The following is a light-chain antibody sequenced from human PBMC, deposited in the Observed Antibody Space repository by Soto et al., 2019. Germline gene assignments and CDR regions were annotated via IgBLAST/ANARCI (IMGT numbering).Light chain of an antibody. CDR2: GAS. J-gene: IGKJ2*01. CDR3: QQYVNLPYT. CDR1: QSVSSY. V-gene: IGKV3-20*01. Sequence: EIVLTQSPATLSLSPGERATLSCRASQSVSSYLAWYQQKPGQAPRLLIYGASSRATGIPDRFSGSGSGTDFTLTISRLEPEDFAVYYCQQYVNLPYTFGQGTKLEIK.